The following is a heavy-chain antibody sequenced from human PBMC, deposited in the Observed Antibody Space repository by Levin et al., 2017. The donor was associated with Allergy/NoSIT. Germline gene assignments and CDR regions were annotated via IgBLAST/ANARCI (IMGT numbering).Heavy chain of an antibody. CDR3: AKDRRNYYGSGSLPAFDY. V-gene: IGHV3-23*01. D-gene: IGHD3-10*01. Sequence: LAGGSLRLSCAASGFTFSSYAMGWIRQAPGKGLEWVSAITGSGGSTYYADSVKGRFTISRDNSKNTLYLQMNSLRAEDAAVYYCAKDRRNYYGSGSLPAFDYWGQGTLVTVSS. CDR1: GFTFSSYA. CDR2: ITGSGGST. J-gene: IGHJ4*02.